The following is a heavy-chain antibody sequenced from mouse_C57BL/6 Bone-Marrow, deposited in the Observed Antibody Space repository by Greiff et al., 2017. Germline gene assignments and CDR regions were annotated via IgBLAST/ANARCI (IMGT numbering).Heavy chain of an antibody. CDR2: ISDGGSYT. D-gene: IGHD6-5*01. CDR3: ARSYDAMDY. Sequence: EVQLQESGGGLVKPGGSLKLSCAASGFTFSSYAMSWVRQTPEQRLEWVATISDGGSYTYYPDNVKGRFTISRDNAKNNLYLQMSHLKSEDTAMYYCARSYDAMDYWGQGTSVTVSS. V-gene: IGHV5-4*01. J-gene: IGHJ4*01. CDR1: GFTFSSYA.